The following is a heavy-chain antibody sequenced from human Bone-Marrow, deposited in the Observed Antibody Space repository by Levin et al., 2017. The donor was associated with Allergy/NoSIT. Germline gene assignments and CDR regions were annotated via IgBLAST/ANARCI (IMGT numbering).Heavy chain of an antibody. CDR1: GYSISSGYY. CDR3: ARVSGWGSYRYTFSDY. CDR2: IYHSGST. D-gene: IGHD3-16*02. Sequence: SETLSLTCAVSGYSISSGYYWGWIRQPPGKGLEWIGSIYHSGSTYYNPSLKSRVTISVDTSKNQFSLKLSSVTAADTAVYYCARVSGWGSYRYTFSDYWGQGTLVTVSS. J-gene: IGHJ4*02. V-gene: IGHV4-38-2*01.